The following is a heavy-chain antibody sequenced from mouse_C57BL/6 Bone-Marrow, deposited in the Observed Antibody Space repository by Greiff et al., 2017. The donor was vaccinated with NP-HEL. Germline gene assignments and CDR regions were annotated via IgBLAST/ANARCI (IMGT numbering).Heavy chain of an antibody. Sequence: QVQLQQPGAELVKPGASVKLSCKASGYTFTSYWMHWVKQRPGQGLEWIGMIHPNSGSTNYNEKFKSKATLTVDKSSSTAYMQLSSLTSEDSAVYYCAHYYGSSYVGYWGQGTTLTVSS. D-gene: IGHD1-1*01. V-gene: IGHV1-64*01. CDR3: AHYYGSSYVGY. CDR2: IHPNSGST. CDR1: GYTFTSYW. J-gene: IGHJ2*01.